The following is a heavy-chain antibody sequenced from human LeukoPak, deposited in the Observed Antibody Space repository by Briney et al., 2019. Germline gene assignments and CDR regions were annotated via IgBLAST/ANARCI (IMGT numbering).Heavy chain of an antibody. Sequence: SGGSLRLSCTASGFTFSDYAMSWFRQAPGKGLVWVGFIRSKTYGGTPESAASVNGSFTISRDDSKTIAYLQMSSLKTEDTAVYYCTRNGGGFADYCGQGTLVTVSS. V-gene: IGHV3-49*03. J-gene: IGHJ4*02. D-gene: IGHD3-10*01. CDR2: IRSKTYGGTP. CDR1: GFTFSDYA. CDR3: TRNGGGFADY.